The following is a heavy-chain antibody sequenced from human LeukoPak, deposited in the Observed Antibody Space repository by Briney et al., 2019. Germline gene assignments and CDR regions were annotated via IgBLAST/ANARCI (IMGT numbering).Heavy chain of an antibody. CDR2: ISYDASNK. CDR1: GFTFRSYA. J-gene: IGHJ4*02. CDR3: ARDPYDSSGYPMGY. D-gene: IGHD3-22*01. V-gene: IGHV3-30-3*01. Sequence: AGGSLRLSCAASGFTFRSYAVHWVRQATGKGLEWVAGISYDASNKYYADSVKGRFTISRDNSKNTLPLQMNSLRAEDTAVYYCARDPYDSSGYPMGYWGQGTLVTVSS.